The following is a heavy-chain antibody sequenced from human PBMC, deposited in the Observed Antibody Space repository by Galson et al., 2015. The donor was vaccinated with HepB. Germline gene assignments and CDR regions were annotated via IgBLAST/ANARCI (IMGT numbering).Heavy chain of an antibody. D-gene: IGHD3-16*01. V-gene: IGHV3-48*02. CDR1: GFTFSPYS. Sequence: SLRLSCAASGFTFSPYSMNWVRQAPGKGLEWVSFISGSSSAIFYADSVKGRFTISRDNAKNSLYLQMNSLRDEDTAVYYCARDAFGVRGMDVWGQGTTVTVSS. J-gene: IGHJ6*02. CDR2: ISGSSSAI. CDR3: ARDAFGVRGMDV.